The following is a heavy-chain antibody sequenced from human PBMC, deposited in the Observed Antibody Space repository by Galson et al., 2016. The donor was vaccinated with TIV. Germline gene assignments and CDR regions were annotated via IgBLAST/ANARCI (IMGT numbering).Heavy chain of an antibody. CDR3: AKQWLKDYYGMDV. CDR1: YG. V-gene: IGHV3-33*05. D-gene: IGHD6-19*01. Sequence: YGMHWVRQAPGKGLEWVAVLSYDERNKKYADSVKGRFTISRDNSKNTLYLQMHSLRPDNTAVYYCAKQWLKDYYGMDVWGPGTTVTVSS. CDR2: LSYDERNK. J-gene: IGHJ6*02.